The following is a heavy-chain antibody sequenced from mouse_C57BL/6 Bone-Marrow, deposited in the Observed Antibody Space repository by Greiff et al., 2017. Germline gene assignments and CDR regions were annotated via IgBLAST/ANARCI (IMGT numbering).Heavy chain of an antibody. D-gene: IGHD2-5*01. CDR2: IDPSDSYT. CDR1: GYTFTSYW. V-gene: IGHV1-50*01. J-gene: IGHJ1*03. Sequence: VQLQQPGAELVKPGASVKLSCKASGYTFTSYWMQWVKQRPGQGLEWIGEIDPSDSYTNYNQKFKGKATLTVDTSSSTAYMQLSSLTSEDSAVYDCAKRSNYEYFDVWGTGTTVTVSS. CDR3: AKRSNYEYFDV.